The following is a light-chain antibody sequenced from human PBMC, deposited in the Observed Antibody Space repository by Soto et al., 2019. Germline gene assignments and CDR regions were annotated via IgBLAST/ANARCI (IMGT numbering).Light chain of an antibody. J-gene: IGKJ1*01. Sequence: EIVLTQSPGTLSLSPGERATLSCRASQSVTSSYLAWYQQRPGQSPRLLIFGASSRATAIPDRFSGSGSGTDFTLTISSLEPEDFAVYYCQQFGSSPWTFGLGTKVEIK. CDR3: QQFGSSPWT. CDR1: QSVTSSY. CDR2: GAS. V-gene: IGKV3-20*01.